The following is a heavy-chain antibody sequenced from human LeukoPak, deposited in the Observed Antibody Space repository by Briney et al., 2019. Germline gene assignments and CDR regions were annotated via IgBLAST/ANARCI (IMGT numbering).Heavy chain of an antibody. V-gene: IGHV3-21*04. CDR2: ISSSSSYI. Sequence: PGGSLRLSCAASGFTFSSYSMNWVRQAPGKGLEWVSSISSSSSYIYYADSVKGRFTISRDNSKNTLYLQMNSLRAEDTAVYYCRAESPLGVAFDIWGQGTMVTVSS. D-gene: IGHD2-8*01. CDR1: GFTFSSYS. CDR3: RAESPLGVAFDI. J-gene: IGHJ3*02.